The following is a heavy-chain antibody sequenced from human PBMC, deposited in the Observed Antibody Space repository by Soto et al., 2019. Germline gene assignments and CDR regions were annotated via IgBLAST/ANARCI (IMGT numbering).Heavy chain of an antibody. J-gene: IGHJ5*02. Sequence: PGGSLRLSCAASGFTFSSYAMHWVRQAPGKGLEWVAVISYDGSNKYYADSVKGRFTISRDNSKNTLYLQMNSLRAEDTAVYYCASTSGYDTAWFDPWGQGTLVTVSA. CDR1: GFTFSSYA. CDR2: ISYDGSNK. CDR3: ASTSGYDTAWFDP. V-gene: IGHV3-30-3*01. D-gene: IGHD5-12*01.